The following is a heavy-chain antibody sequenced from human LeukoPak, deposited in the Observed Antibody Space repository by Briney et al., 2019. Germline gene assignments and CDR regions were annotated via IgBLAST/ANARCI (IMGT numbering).Heavy chain of an antibody. J-gene: IGHJ3*02. CDR1: GGSSSGNY. D-gene: IGHD3-10*01. CDR2: INHSGRT. CDR3: AKSNGYGLIDI. V-gene: IGHV4-34*01. Sequence: SETLSLTCGVYGGSSSGNYWSWIRQPPGKGLEWIGEINHSGRTKYNPSLKSRVTISLDTSRNQFSLKLNSVTAADTAVYYCAKSNGYGLIDIWGQGTMVTVSS.